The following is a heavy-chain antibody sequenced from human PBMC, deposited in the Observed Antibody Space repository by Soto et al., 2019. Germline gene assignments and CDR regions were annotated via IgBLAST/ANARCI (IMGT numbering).Heavy chain of an antibody. J-gene: IGHJ6*02. D-gene: IGHD2-15*01. CDR1: GYTFTSYG. V-gene: IGHV1-18*04. CDR3: ARSEYCSGGSCYSGYYYYYGMDV. CDR2: ISAYNGNT. Sequence: GASVQVSCKASGYTFTSYGISWVRQAPGQGLEWMGWISAYNGNTNYAQKLQGRVTMTTDTSTSTAYMELRSLRSDDTAVYYCARSEYCSGGSCYSGYYYYYGMDVWGQGTTVTVSS.